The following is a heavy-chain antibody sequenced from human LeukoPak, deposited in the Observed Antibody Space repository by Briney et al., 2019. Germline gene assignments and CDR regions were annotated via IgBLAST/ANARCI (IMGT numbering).Heavy chain of an antibody. CDR2: ISYDGSNK. CDR1: GFTFSSYA. CDR3: ARDPNLWFGEFSPFDY. Sequence: GGSLRLSCAASGFTFSSYAMHWVRQAPGKGLEWVAVISYDGSNKYYADSVKGRFTISRDNSKNTLYLQMNSLRAEDTAVYYCARDPNLWFGEFSPFDYWGQGTLVTVSS. J-gene: IGHJ4*02. V-gene: IGHV3-30-3*01. D-gene: IGHD3-10*01.